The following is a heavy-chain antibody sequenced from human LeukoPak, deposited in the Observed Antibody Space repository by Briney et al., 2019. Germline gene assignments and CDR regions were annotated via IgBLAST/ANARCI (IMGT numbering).Heavy chain of an antibody. CDR3: AKDLTVTRGFYFDY. J-gene: IGHJ4*02. V-gene: IGHV3-23*01. D-gene: IGHD3-3*01. CDR1: GFTFSSYA. CDR2: ISGSGYTT. Sequence: PGGSLRPSCAVSGFTFSSYAMSWVRQAPGKGLEWVSVISGSGYTTYYADSVKGRFTISRDNSKDTLYLQMNSLRVEDTAVYYCAKDLTVTRGFYFDYWGQGILVSVSS.